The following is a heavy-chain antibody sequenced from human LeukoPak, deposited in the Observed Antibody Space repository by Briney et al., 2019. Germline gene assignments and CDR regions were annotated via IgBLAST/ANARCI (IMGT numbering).Heavy chain of an antibody. J-gene: IGHJ5*02. D-gene: IGHD1-20*01. CDR3: ARDPRGDITGTAFDR. Sequence: SETLSLTCTLSGGSITSGRYYWTWIRQHPQRGLEWIGYVSYSGSTNYNSSLKSRLTISADTSKNQFYLRLTSVTAADTAVYYCARDPRGDITGTAFDRWGQGTLVTVSS. CDR2: VSYSGST. CDR1: GGSITSGRYY. V-gene: IGHV4-31*03.